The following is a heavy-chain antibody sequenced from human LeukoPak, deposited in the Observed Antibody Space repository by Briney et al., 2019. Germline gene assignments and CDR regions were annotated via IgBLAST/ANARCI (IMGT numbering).Heavy chain of an antibody. CDR3: ARPKQGYSSGWSLSGGYFDY. CDR1: GFTFSSYT. D-gene: IGHD6-19*01. J-gene: IGHJ4*02. V-gene: IGHV3-48*04. CDR2: TSSSGSTI. Sequence: GGSLRLSCAASGFTFSSYTMSWIRQAPGKGLEWVSYTSSSGSTIYYADSVKGRFTISRDNAKNSLYLQMNSLRAEDTAVYYCARPKQGYSSGWSLSGGYFDYWGQGTLVTVSS.